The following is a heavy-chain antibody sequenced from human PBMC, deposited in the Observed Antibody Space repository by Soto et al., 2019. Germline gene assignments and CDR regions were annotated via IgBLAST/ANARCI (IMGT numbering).Heavy chain of an antibody. D-gene: IGHD2-21*02. CDR2: IHHSGSI. V-gene: IGHV4-30-4*08. J-gene: IGHJ6*02. CDR1: GGSISGDYYH. CDR3: AREDDGGDTLDV. Sequence: SETLSLTCTVSGGSISGDYYHWTWIRQSPEKGLEWIGYIHHSGSILYNPSLKSRLTISVDTSKNQFSLHLSSVTAADTAVYFCAREDDGGDTLDVWGQGTAVTVSS.